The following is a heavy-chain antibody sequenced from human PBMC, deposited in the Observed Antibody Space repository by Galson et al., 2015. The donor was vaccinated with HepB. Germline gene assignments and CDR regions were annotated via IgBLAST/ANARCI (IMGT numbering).Heavy chain of an antibody. Sequence: SVKVSCKASGGTFSSYAISWVRQAPGQGLEWMGGIIPIFGTANYAQKFQGRVTITADESTSTAYMELSSLRSEDTAVYYCARFGASSPLREYYYDSSGYYTHRDLSLDYWGQGTLVTVSS. D-gene: IGHD3-22*01. CDR1: GGTFSSYA. V-gene: IGHV1-69*13. CDR3: ARFGASSPLREYYYDSSGYYTHRDLSLDY. J-gene: IGHJ4*02. CDR2: IIPIFGTA.